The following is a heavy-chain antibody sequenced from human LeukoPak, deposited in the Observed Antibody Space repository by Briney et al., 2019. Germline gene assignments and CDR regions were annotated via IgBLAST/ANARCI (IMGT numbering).Heavy chain of an antibody. CDR3: ARANPFYCSGGSCYFHDAFDI. Sequence: PSETLSLTCTVSGGSISSRNYYWGWVRQSPGKGLEWIGSIYYSGNTYYNPSLRSRVTVSKDTSKNYFSLKLSSVTAADTAVYYCARANPFYCSGGSCYFHDAFDIWGQGTMVTVSS. J-gene: IGHJ3*02. D-gene: IGHD2-15*01. V-gene: IGHV4-39*02. CDR2: IYYSGNT. CDR1: GGSISSRNYY.